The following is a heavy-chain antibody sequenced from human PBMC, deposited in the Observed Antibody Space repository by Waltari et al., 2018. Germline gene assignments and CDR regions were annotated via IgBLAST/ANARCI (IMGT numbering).Heavy chain of an antibody. Sequence: EVQLLESGGGLVQPGGSLRLSCAASGFTFSNAWMSWVRQAPGKGLEWVGRIKSKTDGGTTDYAAPVKGRFTISRDDSKNTLYLQMNSLKTEDTAVYYCTTDAGYSSAWDYWGQGTLVTVSS. D-gene: IGHD6-19*01. CDR3: TTDAGYSSAWDY. J-gene: IGHJ4*02. V-gene: IGHV3-15*01. CDR1: GFTFSNAW. CDR2: IKSKTDGGTT.